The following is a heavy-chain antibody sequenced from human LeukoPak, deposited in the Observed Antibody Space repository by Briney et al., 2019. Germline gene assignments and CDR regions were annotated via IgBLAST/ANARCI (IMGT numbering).Heavy chain of an antibody. CDR2: IYYSGST. Sequence: SETLSLTCTVSGGSISSYYWSWIRQPPGKGLEWIGYIYYSGSTYYNPSLKSRVTISVDRSKNQFSLKLSSVTAADTAVYYCARDRDDGDDAFDIWGQGTMVTVSS. D-gene: IGHD3-3*01. CDR1: GGSISSYY. V-gene: IGHV4-59*12. J-gene: IGHJ3*02. CDR3: ARDRDDGDDAFDI.